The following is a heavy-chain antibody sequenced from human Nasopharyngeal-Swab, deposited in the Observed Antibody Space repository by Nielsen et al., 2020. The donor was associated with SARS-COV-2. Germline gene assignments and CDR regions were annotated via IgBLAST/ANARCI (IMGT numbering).Heavy chain of an antibody. J-gene: IGHJ3*02. CDR3: ARARFGVYYDSSGSRDAFDI. CDR1: GYTFTSYA. D-gene: IGHD3-22*01. Sequence: ASVTVSCKASGYTFTSYAMHWVRQAHAQRLEWMGWVNAGQGHTKYSQKFQGRVTITRDTSANTAYMELSSLRYEDTAVYYCARARFGVYYDSSGSRDAFDIWGHGTAVTVSS. V-gene: IGHV1-3*01. CDR2: VNAGQGHT.